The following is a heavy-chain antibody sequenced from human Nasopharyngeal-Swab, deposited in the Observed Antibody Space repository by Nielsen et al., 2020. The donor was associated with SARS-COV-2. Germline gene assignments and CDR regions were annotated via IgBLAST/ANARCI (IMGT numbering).Heavy chain of an antibody. D-gene: IGHD5-12*01. CDR1: GFTFSSSG. J-gene: IGHJ6*02. V-gene: IGHV3-30*18. CDR2: ISYDGSNE. CDR3: AKDGLRGYSGYGNYYYYGMDV. Sequence: GGSLRLSCAASGFTFSSSGMDWVRQAPGKGLGWAAVISYDGSNEYYEDSVKGRFTISRDNSKNTLYLQMNSRRAEDTAVYYCAKDGLRGYSGYGNYYYYGMDVWDQGTTVTVSS.